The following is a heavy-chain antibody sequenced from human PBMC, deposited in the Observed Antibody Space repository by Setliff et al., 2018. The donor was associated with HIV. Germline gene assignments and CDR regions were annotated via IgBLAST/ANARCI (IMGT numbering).Heavy chain of an antibody. CDR1: GYPIIEAYY. CDR2: IFRGVTT. CDR3: ARERSLITNRRYFDS. V-gene: IGHV4-38-2*01. D-gene: IGHD1-1*01. Sequence: ETLSLTCAVSGYPIIEAYYWLWIRQSPTKGLEYIGIIFRGVTTYYNPSLRSRVALSMDTSKNQFSLKVSSVTAADTAVYHCARERSLITNRRYFDSWGQGTLVTVSS. J-gene: IGHJ4*02.